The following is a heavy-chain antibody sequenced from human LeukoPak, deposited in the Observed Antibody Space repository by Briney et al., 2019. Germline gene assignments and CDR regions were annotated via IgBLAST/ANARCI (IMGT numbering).Heavy chain of an antibody. Sequence: ASVKVSCKASGYTFTGYYMHWVRQAPGQGLEWMGWINPSSGGTNYAQKFQGRVTMTRDTSISTAYMELSRLRSDDTAVYYCAKMWCGGDCYHFDYWGQGTLVTVSS. CDR3: AKMWCGGDCYHFDY. J-gene: IGHJ4*02. CDR1: GYTFTGYY. D-gene: IGHD2-21*02. CDR2: INPSSGGT. V-gene: IGHV1-2*02.